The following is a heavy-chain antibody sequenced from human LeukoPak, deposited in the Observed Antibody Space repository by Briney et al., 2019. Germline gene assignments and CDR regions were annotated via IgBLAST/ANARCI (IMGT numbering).Heavy chain of an antibody. CDR2: ISIIGSTI. Sequence: PGGSLRLSCVASGFTFSSYEMNWVRQAPGKWLEWVSYISIIGSTIYYADSVKGRFTISRDKARNSLYLQMNSLRAEDTAVYYCARETYGSGSYSYYYYFMDVWGKGTTVTISS. J-gene: IGHJ6*03. D-gene: IGHD3-10*01. V-gene: IGHV3-48*03. CDR1: GFTFSSYE. CDR3: ARETYGSGSYSYYYYFMDV.